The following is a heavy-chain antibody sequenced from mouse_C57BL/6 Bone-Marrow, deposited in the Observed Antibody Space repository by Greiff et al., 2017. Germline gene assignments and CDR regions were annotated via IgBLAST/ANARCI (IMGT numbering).Heavy chain of an antibody. CDR3: TRYGYGSPFDV. V-gene: IGHV1-15*01. Sequence: VQLQQSGAELVRPGASVTLSCKASGYTFTDYEMHWVKQTPVHGLEWIGAIDPETGGTAYNQKFKGKAILTADKSSSTAYMELRSLTSEDSAVYYCTRYGYGSPFDVWGTGTTVTVSS. J-gene: IGHJ1*03. CDR1: GYTFTDYE. CDR2: IDPETGGT. D-gene: IGHD1-1*01.